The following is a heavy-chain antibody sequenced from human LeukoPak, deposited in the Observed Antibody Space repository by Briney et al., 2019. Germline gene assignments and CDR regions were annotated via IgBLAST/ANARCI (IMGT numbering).Heavy chain of an antibody. Sequence: PGGSLRLSCAASGFTFSNYWMSWVRQAPGKGLEWVANIKQDGSEKNYVDSVKGRFTISRDNAKNSLYLQMNSLRAEDTAVYYCARDPSSSGYDYWGQGTLVTVSS. CDR1: GFTFSNYW. D-gene: IGHD5-12*01. CDR3: ARDPSSSGYDY. J-gene: IGHJ4*02. V-gene: IGHV3-7*01. CDR2: IKQDGSEK.